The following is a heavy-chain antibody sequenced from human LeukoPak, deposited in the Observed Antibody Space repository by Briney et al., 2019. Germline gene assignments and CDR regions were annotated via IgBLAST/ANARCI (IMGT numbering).Heavy chain of an antibody. Sequence: PSETLSLSCAVSGYSISSGYYWGWIRHPPGKGLEGIGSIYHSGSTYYNPSLKSRVTISVDTSKNQFPLKLSSVTDADTAVYYCARGPREDYVWGSYRWYYFDYWGQGTLVTVSS. CDR2: IYHSGST. D-gene: IGHD3-16*02. J-gene: IGHJ4*02. V-gene: IGHV4-38-2*01. CDR3: ARGPREDYVWGSYRWYYFDY. CDR1: GYSISSGYY.